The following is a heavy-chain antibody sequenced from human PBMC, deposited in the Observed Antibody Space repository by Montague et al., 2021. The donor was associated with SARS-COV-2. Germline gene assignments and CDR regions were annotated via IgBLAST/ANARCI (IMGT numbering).Heavy chain of an antibody. D-gene: IGHD3-10*01. CDR1: GGSFSTYS. J-gene: IGHJ6*03. CDR2: IHRGGST. CDR3: ARLGDGVVPSPILGVGPYYSYYYMDV. V-gene: IGHV4-34*01. Sequence: SETLSLTCAVHGGSFSTYSWNWIRQPPGKGLEWIGEIHRGGSTNYNPSLKSRVTISADTSKSQFSLKLTSVAAADTAVYYCARLGDGVVPSPILGVGPYYSYYYMDVWGKGTTVTVSS.